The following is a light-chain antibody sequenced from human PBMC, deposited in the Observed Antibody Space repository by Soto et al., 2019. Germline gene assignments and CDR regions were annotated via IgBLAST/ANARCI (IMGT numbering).Light chain of an antibody. Sequence: QSALTQPASVSGSPGQSVTISCTGTSSDVGGYNYVSWYQQHPGKAPKLMIYEVSNRPSGVPNRFSGSKSGNTASLTISGVQAEDESDYYCSSYTISGTLVFGGGTKLTVL. J-gene: IGLJ2*01. V-gene: IGLV2-14*01. CDR3: SSYTISGTLV. CDR1: SSDVGGYNY. CDR2: EVS.